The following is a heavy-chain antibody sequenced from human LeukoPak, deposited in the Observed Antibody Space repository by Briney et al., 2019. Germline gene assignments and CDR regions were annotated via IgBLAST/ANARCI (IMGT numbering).Heavy chain of an antibody. CDR3: AREGYCSGGSCLYYYYNYMDV. CDR1: GGSISSGSYY. CDR2: IYTSGST. D-gene: IGHD2-15*01. J-gene: IGHJ6*03. Sequence: SQTLSLTCTVSGGSISSGSYYWSWIRQPAGTGLEWIGRIYTSGSTNYNPSLKSRVTISVDTSKNQFSLKLSSVTAADTAVYYCAREGYCSGGSCLYYYYNYMDVWGKGTTVTVSS. V-gene: IGHV4-61*02.